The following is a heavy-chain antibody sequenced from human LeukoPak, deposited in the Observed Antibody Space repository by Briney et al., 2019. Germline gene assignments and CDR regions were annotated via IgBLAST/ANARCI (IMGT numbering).Heavy chain of an antibody. CDR2: INHSGST. Sequence: SETLSLTCAVYGGSFSGYYWSWIRQPPGKGLEWIGEINHSGSTNYNPSLKSRVTISVDTSKNQFSLKLSSVTAADTAVYYCARLPDKSIAARSFDYWGQGTLVTVPS. D-gene: IGHD6-6*01. CDR1: GGSFSGYY. J-gene: IGHJ4*02. V-gene: IGHV4-34*01. CDR3: ARLPDKSIAARSFDY.